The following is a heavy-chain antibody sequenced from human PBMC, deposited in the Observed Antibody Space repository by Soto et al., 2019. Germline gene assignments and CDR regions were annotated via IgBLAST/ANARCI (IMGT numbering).Heavy chain of an antibody. CDR3: ARGPWYGFDY. V-gene: IGHV4-39*01. CDR2: IYYSGST. J-gene: IGHJ4*02. Sequence: SETLSLTCTVSGGSISSSSYYWGWIRQPPGKGLEWIGSIYYSGSTYYNPSLKSRVTISVDTSKNQFSLKLSSVTAADTAVYYCARGPWYGFDYWGQGTLVTVSS. CDR1: GGSISSSSYY. D-gene: IGHD6-13*01.